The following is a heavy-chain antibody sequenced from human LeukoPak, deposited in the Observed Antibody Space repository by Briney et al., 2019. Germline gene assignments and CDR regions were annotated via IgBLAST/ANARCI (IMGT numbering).Heavy chain of an antibody. D-gene: IGHD2-15*01. J-gene: IGHJ4*02. CDR3: ARLVLCSGGRCDGSFFPH. V-gene: IGHV1-3*01. Sequence: GASVKVSCKASGYTFTSYAIHWVRQAPGQSLEWMAWINAGNGNTKYSQKFHDRVTVTRDTSASTAYMELSSLRSEDTAVYYCARLVLCSGGRCDGSFFPHWGQGTLVTVSS. CDR2: INAGNGNT. CDR1: GYTFTSYA.